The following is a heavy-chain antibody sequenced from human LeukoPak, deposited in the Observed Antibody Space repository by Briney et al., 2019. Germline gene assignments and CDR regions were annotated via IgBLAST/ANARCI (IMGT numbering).Heavy chain of an antibody. CDR1: GGSISSSNW. V-gene: IGHV4-4*02. Sequence: SETLSLTCAVSGGSISSSNWWSWVRQPPGKGLEWIGEIYHSGSTNYNPPLKSRVTISVDTSKNQFSLKLSSVTAADTAVYYCARTFSPGIWLYYFDYWGQGTLVTVSS. CDR3: ARTFSPGIWLYYFDY. CDR2: IYHSGST. D-gene: IGHD3-10*01. J-gene: IGHJ4*02.